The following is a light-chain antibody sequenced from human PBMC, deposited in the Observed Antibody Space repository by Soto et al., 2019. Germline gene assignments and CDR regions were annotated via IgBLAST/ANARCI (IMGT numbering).Light chain of an antibody. CDR3: QQYDTYPMFT. V-gene: IGKV1-5*03. CDR1: QSIRNW. J-gene: IGKJ2*01. Sequence: DIQMTQSPSTLSASVGDRVTITCRASQSIRNWLAWYQQKPGKAPKLLIYKASSLESGVPSRLSGSGSGTEFTLLISSLQPDDFSTYYCQQYDTYPMFTFGQGTKLEI. CDR2: KAS.